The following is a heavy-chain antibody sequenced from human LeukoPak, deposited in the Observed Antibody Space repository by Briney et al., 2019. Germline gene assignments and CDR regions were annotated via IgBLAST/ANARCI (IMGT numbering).Heavy chain of an antibody. CDR1: GFTFSDRD. V-gene: IGHV3-21*01. Sequence: PGGSLRLSCAASGFTFSDRDMDWVRQAPGKGLEWVSSISSSSSYIYYADSVKGRFTISRDNAKNSLYLQMNSLRAEDTAVYYCARRLLPAPGYFDHWGQGTLVTVSS. CDR3: ARRLLPAPGYFDH. J-gene: IGHJ4*02. D-gene: IGHD5-12*01. CDR2: ISSSSSYI.